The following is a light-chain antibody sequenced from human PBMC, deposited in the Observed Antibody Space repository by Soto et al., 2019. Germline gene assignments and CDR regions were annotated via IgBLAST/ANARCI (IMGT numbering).Light chain of an antibody. CDR3: QYYSGNFAK. CDR2: DAS. CDR1: QSISSW. V-gene: IGKV1-5*01. J-gene: IGKJ1*01. Sequence: DIQMTQSPSTLPASVGDRVTLTCRASQSISSWLAWYQQKPGKAPKLLIYDASILGNGVPPRFSGSGSGTDFTLTIINLQPDDFATYYCQYYSGNFAKFGQGTKVEIK.